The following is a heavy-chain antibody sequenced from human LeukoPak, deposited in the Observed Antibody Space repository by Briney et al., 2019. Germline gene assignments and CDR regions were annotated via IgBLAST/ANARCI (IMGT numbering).Heavy chain of an antibody. CDR2: INHSGST. D-gene: IGHD5-18*01. V-gene: IGHV4-34*01. Sequence: SETLSLTCAVYGGSFSGYYWSWIRQPPGKGLEWIGEINHSGSTNYNPSLKSRVTISVDTSKNQFSLKLSSVTAADTAVYYCARHEYSYGNFDFWGQGTLVTVSS. J-gene: IGHJ4*02. CDR1: GGSFSGYY. CDR3: ARHEYSYGNFDF.